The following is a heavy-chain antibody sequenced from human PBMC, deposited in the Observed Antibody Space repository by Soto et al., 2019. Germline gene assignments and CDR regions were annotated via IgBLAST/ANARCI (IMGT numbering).Heavy chain of an antibody. D-gene: IGHD6-6*01. Sequence: PSETLSLTCSVSSDSMNSGGYYWSWIRQHPGKGLEWIGYIYSNGDTYYNQSLKSRVTISVDTSKNQFSLNLTSVTAADTAVYYCARRGGSSSGYYYYAMDVWGQGTTVTVS. CDR2: IYSNGDT. CDR3: ARRGGSSSGYYYYAMDV. CDR1: SDSMNSGGYY. J-gene: IGHJ6*02. V-gene: IGHV4-31*03.